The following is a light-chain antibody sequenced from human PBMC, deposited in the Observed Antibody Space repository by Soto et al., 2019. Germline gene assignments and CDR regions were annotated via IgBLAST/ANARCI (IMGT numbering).Light chain of an antibody. CDR3: QSYDSSLSGYV. V-gene: IGLV1-40*01. Sequence: QSVLTQPPSVSGAPGQRVTISCTGRSSNIGAYYDVHWYQQLPGTAPKLLIHGNNNWPSGVPDRFSGSKSGTSASLAITGLRAEDEADYYCQSYDSSLSGYVFGTGTKVTVL. CDR2: GNN. J-gene: IGLJ1*01. CDR1: SSNIGAYYD.